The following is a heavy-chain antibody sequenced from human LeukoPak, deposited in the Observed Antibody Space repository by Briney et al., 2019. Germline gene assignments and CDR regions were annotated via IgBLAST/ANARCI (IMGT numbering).Heavy chain of an antibody. CDR1: GGSISSHY. CDR2: ISYIGST. J-gene: IGHJ3*02. V-gene: IGHV4-59*11. CDR3: AGDQLALNALDM. Sequence: SETLSLTCTVSGGSISSHYWSWLRQSPGNGLEWIGYISYIGSTNYSPSLKSRLTISIDTSKNQFSLRLSSVTAADTAVYFCAGDQLALNALDMWGQGTMVTVSS. D-gene: IGHD1-1*01.